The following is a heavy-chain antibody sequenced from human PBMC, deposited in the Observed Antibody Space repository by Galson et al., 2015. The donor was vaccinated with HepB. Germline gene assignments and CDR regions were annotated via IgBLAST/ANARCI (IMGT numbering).Heavy chain of an antibody. CDR1: GGTFSRYT. V-gene: IGHV1-69*04. Sequence: SVKVSCKASGGTFSRYTISWVRQVPGQGLEWMGRIIPLLDIRNYAQKFQGRVTITADKSTSTAYMELSSLTSEDTAVYYCARDEGSGSYRYDRGAAPDYWGQGTLVIVSS. D-gene: IGHD3-10*01. CDR3: ARDEGSGSYRYDRGAAPDY. J-gene: IGHJ4*02. CDR2: IIPLLDIR.